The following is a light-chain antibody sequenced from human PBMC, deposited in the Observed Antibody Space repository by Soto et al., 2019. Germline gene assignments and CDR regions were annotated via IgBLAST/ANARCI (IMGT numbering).Light chain of an antibody. Sequence: QSVLTQPPSVSGAPGQRVTISCTGSSPNIGAGYDVHWYQQLPGTAPKLLIYANSNRPSGVPDRFSGSKSGTSASLAITGLQAEDEADYYCQSYDSRLSGYVFGTGTKLTVL. CDR3: QSYDSRLSGYV. V-gene: IGLV1-40*01. CDR1: SPNIGAGYD. CDR2: ANS. J-gene: IGLJ1*01.